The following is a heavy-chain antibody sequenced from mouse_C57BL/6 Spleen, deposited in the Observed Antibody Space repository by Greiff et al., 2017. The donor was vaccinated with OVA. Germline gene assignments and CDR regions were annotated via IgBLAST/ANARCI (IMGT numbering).Heavy chain of an antibody. D-gene: IGHD2-12*01. J-gene: IGHJ2*01. CDR3: ARGGVTGYFDY. CDR2: ISSGSSTI. Sequence: EVQRVESGGGLVKPGGSLKLSCEASGLILSDYGMHWFRKAPEKGLEWVEYISSGSSTIYYAETVKGRFTISRDNAKNTLFLQMTSLRSEDTAMYYCARGGVTGYFDYWGQGTTLTVSS. CDR1: GLILSDYG. V-gene: IGHV5-17*01.